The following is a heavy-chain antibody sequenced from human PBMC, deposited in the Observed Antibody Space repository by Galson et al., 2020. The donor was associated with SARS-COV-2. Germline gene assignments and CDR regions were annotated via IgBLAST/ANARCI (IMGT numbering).Heavy chain of an antibody. V-gene: IGHV5-51*01. CDR3: ARPSSSDFWGPQGWFDP. CDR1: GYSFTSYW. J-gene: IGHJ5*02. Sequence: HGESLKISCKGSGYSFTSYWIGWVRQMPGKGLEWMGIIYPGDSDPRYHPYFQGQVTISADKSISTADLQWSSLKASDTAMYYCARPSSSDFWGPQGWFDPWGQGTLVTVSS. CDR2: IYPGDSDP. D-gene: IGHD3-3*01.